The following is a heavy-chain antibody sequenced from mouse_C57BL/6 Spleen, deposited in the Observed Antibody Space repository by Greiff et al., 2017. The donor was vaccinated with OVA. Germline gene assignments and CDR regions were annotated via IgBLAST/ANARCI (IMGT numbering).Heavy chain of an antibody. CDR1: GYTFTSYT. Sequence: QVQLQQSGAELARPGASVKMSCKASGYTFTSYTMHWVTQRPGQGLAWIGYINPSSGYTKYNQKFKDKATLTADKSSSTAYMQLSSLTSEDSAVYYCARDYGSSYFDYWGQGTTLTVSS. CDR3: ARDYGSSYFDY. J-gene: IGHJ2*01. V-gene: IGHV1-4*01. D-gene: IGHD1-1*01. CDR2: INPSSGYT.